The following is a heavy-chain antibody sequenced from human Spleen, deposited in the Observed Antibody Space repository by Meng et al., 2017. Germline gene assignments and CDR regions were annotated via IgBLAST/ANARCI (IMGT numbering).Heavy chain of an antibody. J-gene: IGHJ4*02. Sequence: QVRLGQSGAEVKKPGASVKVSCKALGGIFSNYVIGWVRQAPGQGLEWMGGINAVFGTTNYAQKFQDRVTITSDESTSTVYMELTRLTSEDTAVYFCARKAGNCISTTCYSLDYWGQGTLVTVSS. V-gene: IGHV1-69*01. CDR2: INAVFGTT. CDR1: GGIFSNYV. CDR3: ARKAGNCISTTCYSLDY. D-gene: IGHD2-2*01.